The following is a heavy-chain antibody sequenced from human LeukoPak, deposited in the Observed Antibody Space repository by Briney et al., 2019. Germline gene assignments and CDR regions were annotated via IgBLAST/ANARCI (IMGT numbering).Heavy chain of an antibody. CDR2: IIPIFGTA. CDR3: ARGNTFTLYYYYGMDV. D-gene: IGHD3-16*01. J-gene: IGHJ6*02. Sequence: SVKVSCKASGGTFSSYAISWVRQAPGQGLEWMGGIIPIFGTANYAQKFQGRVAITADESTSTAYMELSSLRSEDTAVYYCARGNTFTLYYYYGMDVWGQGTTVTVSS. V-gene: IGHV1-69*13. CDR1: GGTFSSYA.